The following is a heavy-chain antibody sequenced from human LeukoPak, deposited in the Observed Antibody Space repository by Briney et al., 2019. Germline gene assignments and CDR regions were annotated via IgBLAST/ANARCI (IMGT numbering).Heavy chain of an antibody. CDR2: IYYSGST. CDR1: GGSISSYY. CDR3: ARKLERGYSYGRDAFDI. Sequence: TSETLSLTCTVSGGSISSYYWSWIRQPPGRGLEWIWYIYYSGSTNYNPSLKSRVTISVDTSKNQFSLKLSSVTAADTAVYYCARKLERGYSYGRDAFDIWGQGTMVTVSS. J-gene: IGHJ3*02. V-gene: IGHV4-59*08. D-gene: IGHD5-18*01.